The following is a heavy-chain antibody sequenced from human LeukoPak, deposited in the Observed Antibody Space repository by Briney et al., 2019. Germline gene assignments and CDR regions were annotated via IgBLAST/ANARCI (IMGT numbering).Heavy chain of an antibody. J-gene: IGHJ3*02. Sequence: SETLSLTCAVYGGSFSGYYWSWIRQPPGKGLEWIGEINHSGSTNYNPSLKSRVTISVDTSKNQFSLKLSSVTAADTAVYYCARRYCSSTSCSGMAFDIWGQGTMVTVSS. D-gene: IGHD2-2*01. CDR2: INHSGST. V-gene: IGHV4-34*01. CDR1: GGSFSGYY. CDR3: ARRYCSSTSCSGMAFDI.